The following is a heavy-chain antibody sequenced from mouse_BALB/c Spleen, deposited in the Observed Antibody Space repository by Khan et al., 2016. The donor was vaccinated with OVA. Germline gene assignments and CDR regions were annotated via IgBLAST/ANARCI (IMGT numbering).Heavy chain of an antibody. V-gene: IGHV1-77*01. J-gene: IGHJ3*01. CDR3: ARRNYFGYTFAY. CDR1: GYTFTDYY. D-gene: IGHD1-2*01. CDR2: ISPGSGDT. Sequence: QVQLKESGAELARPGASVKLSCKASGYTFTDYYINWVKQRTGQGLEWIGEISPGSGDTYYNERFKGKATLTADKSSSTAYMQLSSLTSEASAVYFCARRNYFGYTFAYWGQGTLATVSA.